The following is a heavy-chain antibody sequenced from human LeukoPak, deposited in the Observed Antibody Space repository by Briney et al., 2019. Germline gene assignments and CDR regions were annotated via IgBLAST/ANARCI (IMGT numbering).Heavy chain of an antibody. CDR3: ARGSGFSGGHVINNWFDP. V-gene: IGHV1-8*01. CDR2: MNPNSGNT. J-gene: IGHJ5*02. Sequence: GASVTVSCTASGYTFTSYDINWVRQAPGQGLEWMGWMNPNSGNTGYAQKFQGRVTMTRNTSISTAYMELSSLRSEDTAVYYCARGSGFSGGHVINNWFDPWGQGTLVTVSS. D-gene: IGHD3-10*01. CDR1: GYTFTSYD.